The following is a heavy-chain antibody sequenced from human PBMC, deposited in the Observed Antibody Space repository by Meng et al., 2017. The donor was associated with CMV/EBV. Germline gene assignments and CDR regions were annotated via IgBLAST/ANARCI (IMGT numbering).Heavy chain of an antibody. V-gene: IGHV3-43*01. CDR2: ISWDGGST. CDR1: GFDFSNHI. D-gene: IGHD7-27*01. J-gene: IGHJ6*02. CDR3: AKDMGNPRGYYYGMDV. Sequence: GGSLRLSCAASGFDFSNHIMNWVRQAPGKGLEWVSLISWDGGSTYYADSVKGRFTISRDNSKNSLYLQMNSLRTEDTALYYCAKDMGNPRGYYYGMDVWGQGTTVTVSS.